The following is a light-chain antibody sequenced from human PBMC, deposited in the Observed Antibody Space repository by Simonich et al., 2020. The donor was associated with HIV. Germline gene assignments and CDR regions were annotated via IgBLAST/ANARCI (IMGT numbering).Light chain of an antibody. CDR1: QSIRSN. Sequence: EIVMTQSPATLSVSPGERATLSCRASQSIRSNLAVDQQKPGQTPRLLNDAASTRATGIPVGFSGSGAGTEFTLTISSMESEDFAVYYCQQYNNWPPAFGGGTNVEIK. J-gene: IGKJ4*01. CDR3: QQYNNWPPA. V-gene: IGKV3-15*01. CDR2: AAS.